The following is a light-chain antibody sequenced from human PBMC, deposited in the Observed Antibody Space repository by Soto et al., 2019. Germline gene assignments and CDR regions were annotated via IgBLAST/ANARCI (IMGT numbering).Light chain of an antibody. CDR3: QQSYSTPLT. V-gene: IGKV1-39*01. CDR2: AAS. Sequence: DIQMTQSPSSLSASVGDRVTITCRASQSISKYLNWYQHKPGKAPHLLIYAASSLQSGVPSRFSGSGSGTDFTLTISSLQPDDFAIYYCQQSYSTPLTFGGGTKVEIK. CDR1: QSISKY. J-gene: IGKJ4*01.